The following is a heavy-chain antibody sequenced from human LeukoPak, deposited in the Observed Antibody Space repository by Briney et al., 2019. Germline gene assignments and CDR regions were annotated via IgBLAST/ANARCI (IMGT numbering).Heavy chain of an antibody. V-gene: IGHV3-23*01. D-gene: IGHD6-19*01. CDR3: AKGSGSGWYGWFAP. Sequence: GGSLRLSCAASGFTFGSYAMTWVRQAPGKGLEWVSSIDASGGSTYYADSVKGRFTISRDNSKNTFYLQMNTLRADDTAVYYCAKGSGSGWYGWFAPWGQGTLVTVSS. CDR2: IDASGGST. J-gene: IGHJ5*02. CDR1: GFTFGSYA.